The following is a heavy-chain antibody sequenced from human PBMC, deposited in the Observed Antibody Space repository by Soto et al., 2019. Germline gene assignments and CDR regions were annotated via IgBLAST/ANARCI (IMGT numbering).Heavy chain of an antibody. CDR3: AKYSLPYSSSWPLDY. CDR1: GVTFSSYA. Sequence: EVQLLESGGGLVQPGGSLRLSCAASGVTFSSYAMSWVRQAPGKGLEWVSAISGSGGSTYYADSVKGRFTISRDTSKNTLYLQMNSLRAEDTAVYYCAKYSLPYSSSWPLDYCGQGTLVTVSS. V-gene: IGHV3-23*01. D-gene: IGHD6-13*01. CDR2: ISGSGGST. J-gene: IGHJ4*02.